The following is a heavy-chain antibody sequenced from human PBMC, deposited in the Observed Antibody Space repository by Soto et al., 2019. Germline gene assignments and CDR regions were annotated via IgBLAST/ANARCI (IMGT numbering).Heavy chain of an antibody. CDR1: GFTFSSYE. V-gene: IGHV3-48*03. CDR3: ARFAPRGSRYAFDI. J-gene: IGHJ3*02. D-gene: IGHD6-13*01. Sequence: PGGSLRLSCAASGFTFSSYEMNWVLQAPGKGLQWVSYISSSGSTIYYADSVKGRCTISRDNAKNSLYLQMNSLRSEDTAVYYCARFAPRGSRYAFDIWGQGTMVTVSS. CDR2: ISSSGSTI.